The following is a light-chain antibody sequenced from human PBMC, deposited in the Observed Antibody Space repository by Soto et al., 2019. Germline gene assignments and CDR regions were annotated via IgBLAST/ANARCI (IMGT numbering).Light chain of an antibody. CDR3: QQYNNWPFT. J-gene: IGKJ4*01. Sequence: EIVMTQSPATLSVSPGERATLSCRASQSFSSGLAWYQQKPGQAPRLLIYGASARATGIPARFSGSGSGTEFTLTISSLQSEDFAVYYCQQYNNWPFTFGGGTKVEI. CDR2: GAS. V-gene: IGKV3-15*01. CDR1: QSFSSG.